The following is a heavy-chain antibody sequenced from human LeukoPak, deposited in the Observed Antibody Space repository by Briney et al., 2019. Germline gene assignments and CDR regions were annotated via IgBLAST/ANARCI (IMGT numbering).Heavy chain of an antibody. CDR3: AKDYGWSFDY. D-gene: IGHD6-19*01. CDR1: GFMFRSYG. Sequence: GGSLRLSCAASGFMFRSYGMHWVRQAPGKGLEWVAFIRNDGNNKYYADSVKGRFTISRDNSKNTLYLQMNSLRAEDTAVYYCAKDYGWSFDYWGQGTLVTVSS. V-gene: IGHV3-30*02. J-gene: IGHJ4*02. CDR2: IRNDGNNK.